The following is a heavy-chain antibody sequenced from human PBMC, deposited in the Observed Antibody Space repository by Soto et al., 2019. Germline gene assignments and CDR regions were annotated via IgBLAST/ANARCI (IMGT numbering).Heavy chain of an antibody. CDR2: IYHSGST. CDR3: GSFSDRITPATIVD. Sequence: QVQLQESRPGLVQPSQTLSLTCSVSGASISSVGYYWTWIRQHPGEGLEWIGYIYHSGSTYYNPSLKSRLTISVDTSKNQFSLRLSSVTAADTAVYYCGSFSDRITPATIVDWGQGTLVTVSS. J-gene: IGHJ4*02. CDR1: GASISSVGYY. V-gene: IGHV4-31*03. D-gene: IGHD2-2*02.